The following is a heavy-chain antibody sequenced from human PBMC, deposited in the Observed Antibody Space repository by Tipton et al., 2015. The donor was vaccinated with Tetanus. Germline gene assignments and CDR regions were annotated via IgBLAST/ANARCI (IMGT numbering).Heavy chain of an antibody. CDR3: ARERNVGVSVRDGMDV. CDR1: GGSFSGYY. J-gene: IGHJ6*02. V-gene: IGHV4-34*01. CDR2: INHSGGT. Sequence: TLSLTCAVKGGSFSGYYWTWIRQAPGKGLEWIGQINHSGGTSYSSSLKSRVTISLATSKNHFSLRLRSVTAADTAVYFCARERNVGVSVRDGMDVWGQGTTVTVSS. D-gene: IGHD5/OR15-5a*01.